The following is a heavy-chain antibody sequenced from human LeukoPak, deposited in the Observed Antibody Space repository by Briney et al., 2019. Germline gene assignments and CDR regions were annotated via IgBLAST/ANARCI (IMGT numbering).Heavy chain of an antibody. V-gene: IGHV3-23*01. CDR2: ISGSGGST. D-gene: IGHD3-10*01. CDR1: GFTFSSYA. Sequence: GGSLRLSCAASGFTFSSYAMSWVRQAPGKGLEWVSAISGSGGSTYYADSVKGRFTISRDNSKNTLYLQMNSLRAEDTAIYYCAKCNSEDYYGSYWGQGTLVTVSS. J-gene: IGHJ4*02. CDR3: AKCNSEDYYGSY.